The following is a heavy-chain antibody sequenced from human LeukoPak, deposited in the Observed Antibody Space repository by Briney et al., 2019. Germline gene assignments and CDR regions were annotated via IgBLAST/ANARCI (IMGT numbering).Heavy chain of an antibody. J-gene: IGHJ3*02. CDR1: GFTFSSSV. V-gene: IGHV3-23*01. CDR2: ISGSGGTT. D-gene: IGHD5-12*01. CDR3: AKDPRKDVANAFHI. Sequence: PGGSLRLSCAASGFTFSSSVMTWVRQAPGKGLEWVSNISGSGGTTYYVESVKGRFAISRDNSKNSLYIQMDSLRADDTAVYSCAKDPRKDVANAFHIWGQGTMVTVSS.